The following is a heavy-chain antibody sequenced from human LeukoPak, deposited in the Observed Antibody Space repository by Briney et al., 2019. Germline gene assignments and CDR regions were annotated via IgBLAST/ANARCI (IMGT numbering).Heavy chain of an antibody. CDR2: IYYSGST. CDR1: GGSISSYY. Sequence: KPSETLSLTCTVSGGSISSYYWSWIRQPPGKGLEWIGYIYYSGSTNYNPSLKSRVTISVDTSKNQFSLKLSSVTAADTAVYYCASVGPYYYDSSGYLDYWGQGTLVTVSS. D-gene: IGHD3-22*01. CDR3: ASVGPYYYDSSGYLDY. V-gene: IGHV4-59*01. J-gene: IGHJ4*02.